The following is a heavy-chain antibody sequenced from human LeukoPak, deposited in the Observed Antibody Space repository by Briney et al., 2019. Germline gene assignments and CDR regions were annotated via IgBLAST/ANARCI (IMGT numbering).Heavy chain of an antibody. J-gene: IGHJ4*02. D-gene: IGHD1-26*01. CDR1: GVSISSYH. CDR2: IYYSGST. Sequence: SETLSLTCTVSGVSISSYHWRWVRQPPGKGLEWIEYIYYSGSTNYNPSLKSRVTISVDMSKNQFSLNLSSVTAADTAVYFCARGVWEPYYWGQGILVTVSS. V-gene: IGHV4-59*08. CDR3: ARGVWEPYY.